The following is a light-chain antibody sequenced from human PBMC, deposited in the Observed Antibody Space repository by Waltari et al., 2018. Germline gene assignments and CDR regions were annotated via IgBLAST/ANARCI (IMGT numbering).Light chain of an antibody. J-gene: IGLJ3*02. CDR3: CSYTGTYTLGG. CDR1: SSDVGAYDH. Sequence: QSALTQPPSASGSPGQSVTISCTGTSSDVGAYDHVSWYQQHLGKAPKLTVYEGPKRPSGVPGGFTGSQAGNTAPLTGSGLQADDEADYYCCSYTGTYTLGGFGGGTKLTVL. V-gene: IGLV2-8*01. CDR2: EGP.